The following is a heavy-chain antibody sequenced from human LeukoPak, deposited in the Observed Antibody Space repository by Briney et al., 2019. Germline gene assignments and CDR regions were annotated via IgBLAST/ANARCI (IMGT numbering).Heavy chain of an antibody. CDR2: IYYSGST. CDR3: ARARLGKYSNFEIGY. V-gene: IGHV4-30-4*01. J-gene: IGHJ4*02. CDR1: GGSISSGDYY. D-gene: IGHD4-11*01. Sequence: SETLSLTCTVSGGSISSGDYYWGWIRQPPGKGLEWIGYIYYSGSTYYNPSLKSRVTISVDTSKNQFSLKLSSVTAADTAVYYCARARLGKYSNFEIGYWGQGTLVTVSS.